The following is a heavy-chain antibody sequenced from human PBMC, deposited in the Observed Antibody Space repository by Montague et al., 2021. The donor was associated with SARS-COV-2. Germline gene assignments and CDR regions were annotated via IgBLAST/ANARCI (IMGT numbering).Heavy chain of an antibody. CDR2: IYYSGST. CDR1: GGSISSYY. Sequence: SETLSLTCTVSGGSISSYYWSWIRQPPGKGLEWIGYIYYSGSTNYNPSLKSRVTISVDTSKNQFSLKLSSVTAADTAVYHCARRLLWFGEASMDVWGQGTTVTVSS. CDR3: ARRLLWFGEASMDV. J-gene: IGHJ6*02. D-gene: IGHD3-10*01. V-gene: IGHV4-59*08.